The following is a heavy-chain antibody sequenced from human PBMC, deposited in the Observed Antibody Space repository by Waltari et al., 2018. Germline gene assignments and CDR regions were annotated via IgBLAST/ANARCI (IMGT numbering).Heavy chain of an antibody. J-gene: IGHJ3*01. D-gene: IGHD2-15*01. V-gene: IGHV1-69*13. CDR3: TLSFNVNAFNI. CDR2: IIPIFGTA. CDR1: GGTFSSYA. Sequence: QVQLVQSGAEVKKPGSSVKVSCKASGGTFSSYAISWVRQAPGQGLEWMGGIIPIFGTANYAQKFQGRVTITADESTSTAYLELTGLRSDDMAIYYCTLSFNVNAFNIWGPGTRVTASS.